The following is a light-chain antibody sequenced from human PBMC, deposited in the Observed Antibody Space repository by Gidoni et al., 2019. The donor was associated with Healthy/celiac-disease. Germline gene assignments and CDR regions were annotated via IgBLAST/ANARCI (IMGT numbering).Light chain of an antibody. V-gene: IGKV1-39*01. CDR3: QQSYSTLIT. Sequence: DIQMTQSPSSLSAAVGDRVTITCRASQSVANYLNWYQQKPGTAPKLLIYVASRLQSGVPSRFSGGGSETEFTLTISRLQPEDAGTYYCQQSYSTLITFGQGTRLEIK. J-gene: IGKJ5*01. CDR2: VAS. CDR1: QSVANY.